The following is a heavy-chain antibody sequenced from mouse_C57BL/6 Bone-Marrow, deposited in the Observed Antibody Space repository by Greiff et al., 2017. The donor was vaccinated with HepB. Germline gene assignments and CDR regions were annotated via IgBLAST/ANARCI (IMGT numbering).Heavy chain of an antibody. CDR2: ISSGGSYT. CDR1: GFTFSSYG. J-gene: IGHJ2*01. D-gene: IGHD4-1*01. Sequence: EVKLVESGGDLVKPGGSLKLSCAASGFTFSSYGMSWVRQTPDKRLEWVATISSGGSYTYYPDSVKGRFTISRDNAKNTLYLQMSSLKSEDTAMYYCARHGIPYFDYWGQGTTLTVSS. V-gene: IGHV5-6*01. CDR3: ARHGIPYFDY.